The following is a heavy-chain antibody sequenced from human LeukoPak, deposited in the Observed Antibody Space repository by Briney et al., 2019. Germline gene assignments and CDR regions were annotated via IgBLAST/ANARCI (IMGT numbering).Heavy chain of an antibody. CDR1: GFTFSSHA. D-gene: IGHD6-13*01. Sequence: TGGSLRLSCAASGFTFSSHAMYWVRQAPGKGLEWVAAISYDGSGRHYADAVKGRFTISRDNSKNTLYLQMNSLRAEDTAVYYCARDDIAADGKAFDCWGQGTLVTVSS. CDR2: ISYDGSGR. V-gene: IGHV3-30-3*01. J-gene: IGHJ4*02. CDR3: ARDDIAADGKAFDC.